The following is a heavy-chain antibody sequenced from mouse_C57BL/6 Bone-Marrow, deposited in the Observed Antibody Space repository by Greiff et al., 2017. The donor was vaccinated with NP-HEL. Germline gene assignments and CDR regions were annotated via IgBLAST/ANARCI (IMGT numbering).Heavy chain of an antibody. CDR3: TREGPDGPYAMDY. CDR2: ISSGGDYI. V-gene: IGHV5-9-1*02. Sequence: EVKLMESGEGLVKPGGSLKLSCAASGFTFSSYAMSWVRQTPEKRLEWVAYISSGGDYIYYADTLKGRFTISRDNARNTLYLQMSSLKSEDTAMYYCTREGPDGPYAMDYWGQGTSVTVAS. D-gene: IGHD2-3*01. CDR1: GFTFSSYA. J-gene: IGHJ4*01.